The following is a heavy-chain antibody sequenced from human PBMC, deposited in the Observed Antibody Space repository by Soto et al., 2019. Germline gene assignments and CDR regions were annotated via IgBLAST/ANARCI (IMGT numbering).Heavy chain of an antibody. CDR1: GGTFSSYA. CDR3: ARAYEGDGYNYGRYFDL. Sequence: QVQLVQSGAEVKKPGSSVKVSCKASGGTFSSYAISWVRQAPGQGLEWMGGIIPIFGTANYAQKFQGRVTIPADESTSTAYMELSSLRSEDTAVYYCARAYEGDGYNYGRYFDLWGRGTLVTVSS. V-gene: IGHV1-69*12. CDR2: IIPIFGTA. J-gene: IGHJ2*01. D-gene: IGHD5-12*01.